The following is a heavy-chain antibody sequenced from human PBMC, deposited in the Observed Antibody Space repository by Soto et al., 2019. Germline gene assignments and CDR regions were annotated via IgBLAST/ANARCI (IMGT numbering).Heavy chain of an antibody. Sequence: ASVSVSCNDSGFTFTSSAVQWVRQARGQRLEWIGWIVVGSGNTNYAQKFQERVTITMDMSTSTAYMELSSLRADDTAVDDCAACRPLAGMCDWGQGSQGTVSS. J-gene: IGHJ4*02. CDR1: GFTFTSSA. V-gene: IGHV1-58*01. CDR3: AACRPLAGMCD. D-gene: IGHD6-19*01. CDR2: IVVGSGNT.